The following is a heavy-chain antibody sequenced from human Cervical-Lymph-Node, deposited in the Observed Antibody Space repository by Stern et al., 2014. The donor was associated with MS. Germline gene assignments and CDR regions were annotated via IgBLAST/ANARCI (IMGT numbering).Heavy chain of an antibody. D-gene: IGHD6-13*01. CDR2: IYYSGST. V-gene: IGHV4-31*03. CDR1: GGSISTDGYY. CDR3: ARDDRGSSWYRFDF. J-gene: IGHJ4*02. Sequence: QVQLGQSGPGVAKPSQTLSLTCTVSGGSISTDGYYWTWIRQHPGKGLEWIGYIYYSGSTYYNPSLKSRVTMSLDTSKNQFSLNLSSVTAADTAIYYCARDDRGSSWYRFDFWGQGTLVTVSS.